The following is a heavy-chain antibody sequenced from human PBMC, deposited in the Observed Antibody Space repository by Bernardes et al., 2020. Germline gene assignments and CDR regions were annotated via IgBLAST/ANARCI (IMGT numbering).Heavy chain of an antibody. V-gene: IGHV4-4*02. J-gene: IGHJ4*02. CDR1: GGSISSSNW. CDR3: AREGGGDCTGGVCYG. Sequence: SETLSLTCAVSGGSISSSNWWSWVRQPPGKGLEWIGEIYHSGSTNYNPSLKSRVTISVDKSKNQFSLKLSSVTAADTAVYYCAREGGGDCTGGVCYGWGQGTLVTVSS. CDR2: IYHSGST. D-gene: IGHD2-8*02.